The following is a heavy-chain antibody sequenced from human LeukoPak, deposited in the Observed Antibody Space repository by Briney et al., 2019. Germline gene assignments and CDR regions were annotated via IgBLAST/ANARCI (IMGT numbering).Heavy chain of an antibody. CDR1: GGSISSYY. Sequence: ASETLSLTCTVSGGSISSYYWSWIRQPAGKGLEWIGRIYTSGSTNYNPSLKSRVTMSVDTSKNQFSLELSSVTAADTAVYYCARDTEGFYYDSSGYYYWAEYFQHWGQGTLVTVSS. D-gene: IGHD3-22*01. J-gene: IGHJ1*01. CDR3: ARDTEGFYYDSSGYYYWAEYFQH. CDR2: IYTSGST. V-gene: IGHV4-4*07.